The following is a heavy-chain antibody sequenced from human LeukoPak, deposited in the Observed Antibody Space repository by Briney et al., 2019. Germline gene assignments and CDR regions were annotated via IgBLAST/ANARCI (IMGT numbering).Heavy chain of an antibody. CDR3: ARALTDYSQLPSDAFDI. Sequence: ASVKVSCKASGYTFTSYAMNWVRQAPGQGLEWMGWINTNTGNPTYAQGFTGRFVFSLDTSVSTAYLQISSLKAEDTAVYYCARALTDYSQLPSDAFDIWGQGTMVTVSS. V-gene: IGHV7-4-1*02. CDR1: GYTFTSYA. D-gene: IGHD1-1*01. CDR2: INTNTGNP. J-gene: IGHJ3*02.